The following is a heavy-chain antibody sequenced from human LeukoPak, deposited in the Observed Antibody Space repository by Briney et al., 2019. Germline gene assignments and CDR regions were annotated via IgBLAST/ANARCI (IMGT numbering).Heavy chain of an antibody. D-gene: IGHD5-24*01. CDR3: ARVKRYYYYMDV. V-gene: IGHV3-7*04. Sequence: PGGSLRLSCAASGFTFSSYWMNWVRQAPGKGLEWVANIKQDGTEKYYVDSVRGRFTISRDNAKNSLYLQMNSLRAEDTAVYYCARVKRYYYYMDVWGKGTTVTVSS. CDR2: IKQDGTEK. CDR1: GFTFSSYW. J-gene: IGHJ6*03.